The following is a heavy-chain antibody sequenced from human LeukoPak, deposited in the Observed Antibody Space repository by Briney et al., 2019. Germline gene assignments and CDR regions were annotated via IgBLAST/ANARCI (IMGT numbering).Heavy chain of an antibody. CDR3: ARHRAQLFGSGSVAPFDY. CDR2: IYPADSDT. Sequence: GESLKISCQTSGYSFTSYWIGWVRQMPDKGLEWLGVIYPADSDTRYSPSFQGQVTISADKSISTAYLQWSSLKASDTAMYYCARHRAQLFGSGSVAPFDYWGQGTLVTVSS. J-gene: IGHJ4*02. D-gene: IGHD6-19*01. CDR1: GYSFTSYW. V-gene: IGHV5-51*01.